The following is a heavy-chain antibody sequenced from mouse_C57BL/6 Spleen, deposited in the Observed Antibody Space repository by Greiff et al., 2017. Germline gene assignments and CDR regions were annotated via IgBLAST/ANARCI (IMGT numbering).Heavy chain of an antibody. J-gene: IGHJ1*03. CDR2: IHPNSGST. CDR3: ASYGNSWYFDV. Sequence: QVQLQQPGAELVKPGASVKLSCKASGYTFTSYWMHWVKPRPGQGLEWIGMIHPNSGSTNYNEKFKSKATLTVEKSSSTAYLQLISLTSEDSAVYYCASYGNSWYFDVWGTGTTVTVSS. CDR1: GYTFTSYW. V-gene: IGHV1-64*01. D-gene: IGHD2-1*01.